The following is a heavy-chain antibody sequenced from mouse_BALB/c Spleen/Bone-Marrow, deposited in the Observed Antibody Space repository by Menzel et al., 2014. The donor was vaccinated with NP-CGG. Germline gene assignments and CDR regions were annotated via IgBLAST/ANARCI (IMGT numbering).Heavy chain of an antibody. CDR2: IYPYNGGT. CDR1: GYTFTDYN. CDR3: AREDYDSFFDY. V-gene: IGHV1S29*02. J-gene: IGHJ2*01. D-gene: IGHD2-4*01. Sequence: EVQLQQSGPELVKPGASVKISCKASGYTFTDYNMHWVKQSHGKSLEGIGYIYPYNGGTGYNQKFKTKATLTVDNSSGTAYMELRSLTSEDSAVYYCAREDYDSFFDYWGQGTTLTVSS.